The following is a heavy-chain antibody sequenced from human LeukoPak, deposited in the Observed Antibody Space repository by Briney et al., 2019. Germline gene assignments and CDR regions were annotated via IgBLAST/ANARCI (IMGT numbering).Heavy chain of an antibody. CDR3: ARSGSSGWYDY. D-gene: IGHD6-19*01. CDR2: INSDGSST. J-gene: IGHJ4*02. V-gene: IGHV3-74*01. CDR1: GFTFSSYW. Sequence: GGSLRLSCAASGFTFSSYWMHWVRQAPGKGLVWVSRINSDGSSTSYADSVKGRFTISRDNAKNTLYPQMNSLRAEDTAVYYCARSGSSGWYDYWGQGTLVTVSS.